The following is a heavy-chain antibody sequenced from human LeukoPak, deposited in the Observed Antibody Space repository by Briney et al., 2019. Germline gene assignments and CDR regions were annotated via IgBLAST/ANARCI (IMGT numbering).Heavy chain of an antibody. CDR2: IHHTGDT. Sequence: SETLSLTCTVSGGSISRSYFYWGWIRQPPGKGLEWIGEIHHTGDTNYNPSLKSRVAISVDKSKNQFSLKLNSVTAADTAVYYCARVTHVVITALGNWFDPWGQGTLVAVS. J-gene: IGHJ5*02. CDR3: ARVTHVVITALGNWFDP. CDR1: GGSISRSYFY. V-gene: IGHV4-61*05. D-gene: IGHD2-21*02.